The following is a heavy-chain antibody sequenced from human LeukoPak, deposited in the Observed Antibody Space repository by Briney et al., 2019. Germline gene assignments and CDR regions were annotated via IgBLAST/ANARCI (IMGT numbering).Heavy chain of an antibody. CDR1: GFTFSSYA. J-gene: IGHJ5*02. CDR2: ISGSGGST. V-gene: IGHV3-23*01. CDR3: AKHPRHITIFGVPLNWFDP. D-gene: IGHD3-3*01. Sequence: GGSLRLSCAASGFTFSSYAMSWVRQAPGKGLEWVSAISGSGGSTYNADSVKGRFTISRDNSKNTLYLQMNSLRAEDTAIYYCAKHPRHITIFGVPLNWFDPWGQGTLVTVSS.